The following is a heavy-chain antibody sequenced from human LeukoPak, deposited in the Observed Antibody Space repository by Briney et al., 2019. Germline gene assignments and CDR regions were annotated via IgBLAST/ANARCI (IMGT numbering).Heavy chain of an antibody. CDR1: GFTFSSYA. V-gene: IGHV3-30-3*01. D-gene: IGHD1-26*01. Sequence: GGSLRLSCAASGFTFSSYAMHWVRQAPGKGLEWVAVISSDGNNKYYADSVKGRFTIFRDNSKNTLYLLMNSLRTEDTAVYYCPRDLGGNYGTFDYWGQGTLVTVSS. J-gene: IGHJ4*02. CDR2: ISSDGNNK. CDR3: PRDLGGNYGTFDY.